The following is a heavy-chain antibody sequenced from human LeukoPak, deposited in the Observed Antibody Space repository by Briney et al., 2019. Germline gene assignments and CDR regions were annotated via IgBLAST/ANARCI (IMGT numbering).Heavy chain of an antibody. J-gene: IGHJ6*02. CDR1: GFIFSNYA. D-gene: IGHD1/OR15-1a*01. V-gene: IGHV3-30-3*01. Sequence: PGGSLRLSCAASGFIFSNYAMHWVRQAPGKGLEWVAVISYDGINKYYADSVKGRFTISRDKPKNTLYLDMNSLRAEDAAVYYCARGVAATDRGPGTNYYYYGMDVWGQGTPVTVSS. CDR3: ARGVAATDRGPGTNYYYYGMDV. CDR2: ISYDGINK.